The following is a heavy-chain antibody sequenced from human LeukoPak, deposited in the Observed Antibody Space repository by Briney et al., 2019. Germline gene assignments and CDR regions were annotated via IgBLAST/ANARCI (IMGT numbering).Heavy chain of an antibody. CDR2: ISSSSSYI. D-gene: IGHD5-18*01. V-gene: IGHV3-21*01. CDR1: GFTFSNYN. J-gene: IGHJ4*02. Sequence: GGSLRLSCAASGFTFSNYNMNWVRQAPGKGLEWVSSISSSSSYIYYADSVKGRFTISRDNAKNSLYLQMNSLRAEDTAVYYCARGAPGYSYSYDDYWGQGTLVTVSS. CDR3: ARGAPGYSYSYDDY.